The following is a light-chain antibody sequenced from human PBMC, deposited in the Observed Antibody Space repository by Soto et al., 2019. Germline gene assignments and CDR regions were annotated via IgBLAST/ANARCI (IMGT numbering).Light chain of an antibody. CDR2: AAY. CDR1: QSISVH. Sequence: DIQRTQSPSSLSASVGDTVTITCRASQSISVHLNWYQQKPRKVPKLLIYAAYNLQSGVPLRFSGSGSETDFALTIRRLQPHNFPTYYCQQSYITPYPFGQGTKLEIK. V-gene: IGKV1-39*01. J-gene: IGKJ2*01. CDR3: QQSYITPYP.